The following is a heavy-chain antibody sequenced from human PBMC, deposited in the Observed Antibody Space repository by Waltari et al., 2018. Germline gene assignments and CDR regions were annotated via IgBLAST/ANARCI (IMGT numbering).Heavy chain of an antibody. CDR1: GFTFSNAG. V-gene: IGHV3-15*01. CDR2: IRSKTDGETT. CDR3: ITGFIRELGGGY. Sequence: EVQLVESGGDLVKPGGSLRLSCAASGFTFSNAGMDWVRQAPGKGLEWVGRIRSKTDGETTDYAAPVKVRFTISRDDSKNTLYLQMNSLKTEDTAVYHCITGFIRELGGGYWGQGTLVTVSS. J-gene: IGHJ4*02. D-gene: IGHD3-10*01.